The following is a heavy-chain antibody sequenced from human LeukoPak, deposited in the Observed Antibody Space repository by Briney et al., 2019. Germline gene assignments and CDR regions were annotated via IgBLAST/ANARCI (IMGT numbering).Heavy chain of an antibody. CDR2: INSDGSTT. CDR1: GFTFSSYW. Sequence: GGSLRLSCAASGFTFSSYWMHWVRHAPGKGLVWVSRINSDGSTTNYADSVKGRFTISRDNAENTLYLQRNSLRVEDTAVYYCTRRVSATRWFDPWGQGTLVTVSS. V-gene: IGHV3-74*01. D-gene: IGHD2-15*01. CDR3: TRRVSATRWFDP. J-gene: IGHJ5*02.